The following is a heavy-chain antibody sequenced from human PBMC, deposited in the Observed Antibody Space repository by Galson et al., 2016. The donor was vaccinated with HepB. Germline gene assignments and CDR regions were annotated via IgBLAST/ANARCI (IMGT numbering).Heavy chain of an antibody. J-gene: IGHJ6*02. Sequence: SLRLSCAASKSTFSYYGMHWVRQAPGKGLEWVAVIWYDGSNKYYADSVKGRFTISRDHSKNTVYLQMNSLRVEDTAVYYCARAPREYGAAPTVFGIVSYYGMDVWGQGTTVTVSS. CDR3: ARAPREYGAAPTVFGIVSYYGMDV. CDR2: IWYDGSNK. V-gene: IGHV3-33*01. CDR1: KSTFSYYG. D-gene: IGHD3-3*01.